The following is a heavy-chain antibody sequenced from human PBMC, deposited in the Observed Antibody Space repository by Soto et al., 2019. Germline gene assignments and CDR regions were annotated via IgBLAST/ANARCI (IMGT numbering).Heavy chain of an antibody. D-gene: IGHD3-3*01. J-gene: IGHJ5*02. V-gene: IGHV3-48*03. CDR1: GFTFSSYE. Sequence: LRLSCAASGFTFSSYEMNWVRQAPGKGLEWVSYISSSGSTIYYADSVKGRFTISRDNAKNSLYLQMNSLRAEDTAVYYCATLPAIFGVVTHNWFDPWGQGTLVTVSS. CDR3: ATLPAIFGVVTHNWFDP. CDR2: ISSSGSTI.